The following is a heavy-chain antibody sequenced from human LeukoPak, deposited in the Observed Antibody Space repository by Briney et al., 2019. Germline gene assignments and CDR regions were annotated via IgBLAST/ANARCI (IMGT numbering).Heavy chain of an antibody. D-gene: IGHD2-2*01. CDR3: ARSLRYQLLFFDY. V-gene: IGHV4-39*07. CDR1: GGSISTSSYY. J-gene: IGHJ4*02. Sequence: SETLSLTCSVSGGSISTSSYYWGWIRQPPGKGLEWIGSIFYSGNTYYNPSLKSRVTISVDTSKNQFSLKLSSVTVADTAVYYCARSLRYQLLFFDYWGQGTLVTVSS. CDR2: IFYSGNT.